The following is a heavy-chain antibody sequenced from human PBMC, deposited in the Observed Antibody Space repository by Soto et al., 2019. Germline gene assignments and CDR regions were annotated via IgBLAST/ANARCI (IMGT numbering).Heavy chain of an antibody. CDR1: GGSISSGGYS. V-gene: IGHV4-30-2*01. Sequence: QLQLQESGSGLVKPSQTLSLTCAVSGGSISSGGYSWSWIRQPPGKGLEWIGYIYHSGSTYYNPSLKGRATIPVERSKNQFSLKLSSVTAADTAVYYCARAGGLGAVAVDYWGKGTLVTVSS. D-gene: IGHD6-19*01. J-gene: IGHJ4*02. CDR2: IYHSGST. CDR3: ARAGGLGAVAVDY.